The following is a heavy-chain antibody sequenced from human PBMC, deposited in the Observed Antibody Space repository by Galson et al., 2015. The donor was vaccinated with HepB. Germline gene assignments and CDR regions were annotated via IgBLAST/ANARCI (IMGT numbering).Heavy chain of an antibody. CDR1: GFTFSSYS. J-gene: IGHJ3*02. Sequence: SLRLSCAASGFTFSSYSINWVRQAPGKGLEWVSSISSSSSYIYYADSVKGRFTISRDNAKNSLDLQMNSLSAEVTAVYYCASEAKRGYDYLTARAFDIWGQGTMVTVSS. CDR2: ISSSSSYI. D-gene: IGHD5-12*01. CDR3: ASEAKRGYDYLTARAFDI. V-gene: IGHV3-21*01.